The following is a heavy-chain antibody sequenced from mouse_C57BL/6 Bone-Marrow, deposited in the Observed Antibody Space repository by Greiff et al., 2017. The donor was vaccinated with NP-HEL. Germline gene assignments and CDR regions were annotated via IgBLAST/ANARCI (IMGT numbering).Heavy chain of an antibody. CDR1: GFNIKDYY. J-gene: IGHJ4*01. Sequence: EVMLVESGAELVKPGASVKLSCTASGFNIKDYYMHWVKQRTEQGLEWIGRIDPEDGETKYAPKFQGKATITADTSSNTAYLQLSSLTAEDTAVYYGARPPITTDSHYYAMDDWGQGTSVTVSS. V-gene: IGHV14-2*01. CDR2: IDPEDGET. CDR3: ARPPITTDSHYYAMDD. D-gene: IGHD2-4*01.